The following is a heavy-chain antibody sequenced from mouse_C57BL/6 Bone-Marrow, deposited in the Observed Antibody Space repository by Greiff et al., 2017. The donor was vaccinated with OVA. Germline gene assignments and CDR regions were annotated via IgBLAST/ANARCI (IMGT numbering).Heavy chain of an antibody. Sequence: VQLQQPGAELVKPGASVKLSCKASGYTFTSYWITWVKQRPGQGLEWIGDIYPGSGSTNYNEKFKSKATLTVDTSSSTAYMQLSSLTSEDSAVYYCAIYDYGSSYENDWGQGTTLTVSS. D-gene: IGHD1-1*01. J-gene: IGHJ2*01. V-gene: IGHV1-55*01. CDR1: GYTFTSYW. CDR2: IYPGSGST. CDR3: AIYDYGSSYEND.